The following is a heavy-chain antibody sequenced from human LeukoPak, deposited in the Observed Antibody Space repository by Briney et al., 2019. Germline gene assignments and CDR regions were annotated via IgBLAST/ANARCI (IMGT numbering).Heavy chain of an antibody. V-gene: IGHV3-21*04. Sequence: GGSLRLSCAASGFTFSNYNMNWVRQAPGKGLEWVSSISSSGRFIYYADSVKGRFTISRDNAKNSLYLHMNSLRAEDTAVYYCARYYAGDRNYYYYYMDVWGKGTTVTVSS. CDR3: ARYYAGDRNYYYYYMDV. J-gene: IGHJ6*03. CDR1: GFTFSNYN. D-gene: IGHD3-16*01. CDR2: ISSSGRFI.